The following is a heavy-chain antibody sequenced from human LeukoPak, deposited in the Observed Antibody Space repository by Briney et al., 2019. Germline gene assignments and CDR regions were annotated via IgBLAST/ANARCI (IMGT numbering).Heavy chain of an antibody. CDR1: GFTFSDYY. J-gene: IGHJ6*02. V-gene: IGHV3-11*01. CDR3: ARDIVVVPAAIENGMDV. D-gene: IGHD2-2*01. CDR2: ISSSGSTI. Sequence: GGSLRLSCAASGFTFSDYYMSWIRQAPGKGLERVSYISSSGSTIYYADSVKGRFTISRDNAKNSLYLQMNSLRAEDTAVYYCARDIVVVPAAIENGMDVGGQGTTVTVSS.